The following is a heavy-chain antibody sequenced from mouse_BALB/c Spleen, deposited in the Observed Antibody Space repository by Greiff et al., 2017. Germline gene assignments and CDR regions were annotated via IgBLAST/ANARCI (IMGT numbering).Heavy chain of an antibody. V-gene: IGHV2-9*02. J-gene: IGHJ1*01. CDR2: IWAGGST. CDR1: GFSLTSYG. D-gene: IGHD1-2*01. Sequence: VKLMESGPGLVAPSQSLSITCTVSGFSLTSYGVHWVRQPPGKGLEWLGVIWAGGSTNYNSALMSRLSISKDNSKSQVFLKMNSLQTDDTAMYYCARDGGRLRSYFDVWGAGTTVTVSS. CDR3: ARDGGRLRSYFDV.